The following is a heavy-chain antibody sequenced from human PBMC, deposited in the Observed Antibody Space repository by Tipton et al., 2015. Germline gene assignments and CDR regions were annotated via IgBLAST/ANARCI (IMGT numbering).Heavy chain of an antibody. V-gene: IGHV1-8*01. J-gene: IGHJ6*02. CDR2: MNPNSGNT. CDR3: ARVPGSSSVLFSYYSHLDV. Sequence: QVQLVQSGPEVKKPGASVKVSCKASGYTFTSYDINWVRQATGQGLEWMGWMNPNSGNTAYAQNFQGRVTMIRNPSISTAYVELSSLRSEDPAVYYWARVPGSSSVLFSYYSHLDVWGQGTTVTVSS. CDR1: GYTFTSYD. D-gene: IGHD6-6*01.